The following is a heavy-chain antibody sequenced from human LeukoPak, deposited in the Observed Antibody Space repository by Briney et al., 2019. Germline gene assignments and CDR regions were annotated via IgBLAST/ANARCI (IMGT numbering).Heavy chain of an antibody. CDR1: GFTFSSYV. D-gene: IGHD3-10*01. CDR2: ISYDGSNE. Sequence: GGSLRLSCAASGFTFSSYVMHWVRQAPGKGLEWVAIISYDGSNEYYADSVKGRFTISRDNSKNTLYLQMNSLRADDTAVYYCAKSRGGFDFWGQGTLVTVSS. CDR3: AKSRGGFDF. J-gene: IGHJ4*02. V-gene: IGHV3-30*04.